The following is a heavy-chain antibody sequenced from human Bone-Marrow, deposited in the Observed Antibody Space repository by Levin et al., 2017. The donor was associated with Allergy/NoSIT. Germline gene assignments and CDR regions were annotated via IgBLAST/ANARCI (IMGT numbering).Heavy chain of an antibody. Sequence: SCAASGFTFSSYAMSWVRQAPGKGLEWVSVISGSGGITYYADSVKGRFTISRDNSKNTLYLQMNSLRAEDTAVYYCAKGTVTNFYYYNYVDVWGKGTTVTVSS. J-gene: IGHJ6*03. CDR2: ISGSGGIT. V-gene: IGHV3-23*01. D-gene: IGHD4-11*01. CDR3: AKGTVTNFYYYNYVDV. CDR1: GFTFSSYA.